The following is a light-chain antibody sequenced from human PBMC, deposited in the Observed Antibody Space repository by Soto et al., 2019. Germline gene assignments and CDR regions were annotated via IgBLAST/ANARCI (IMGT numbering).Light chain of an antibody. J-gene: IGKJ4*02. Sequence: DIQMTQSPSSLSASVGDRVTITCRTSQTISRYLNWYQQKPGKAPKVLIYTTSNLQSGVPSRFSGIGSGTDFTLSISSLQPEDFATYYCQQTYSGPRTFVRGTKVEIK. V-gene: IGKV1-39*01. CDR2: TTS. CDR3: QQTYSGPRT. CDR1: QTISRY.